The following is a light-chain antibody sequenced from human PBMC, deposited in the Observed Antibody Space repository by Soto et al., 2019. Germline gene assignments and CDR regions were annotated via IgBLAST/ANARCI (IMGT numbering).Light chain of an antibody. Sequence: DIQMTQSPSTLSASVGDRVTITCRASQSIDSWLAWCQQKPGKAPKLLNTKTSILEIGVPSSFSGSGAGTELTLTISSLQPDDFAPYHFQPADTQVWTYGQGTKVEIK. CDR1: QSIDSW. CDR2: KTS. V-gene: IGKV1-5*03. CDR3: QPADTQVWT. J-gene: IGKJ1*01.